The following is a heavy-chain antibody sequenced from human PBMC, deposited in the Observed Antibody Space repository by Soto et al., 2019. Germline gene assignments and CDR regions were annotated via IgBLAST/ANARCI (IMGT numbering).Heavy chain of an antibody. CDR2: ISYDESNK. V-gene: IGHV3-30-3*01. CDR3: ARGGPVGVPPDGMDV. J-gene: IGHJ6*02. Sequence: VGSLRLSCAASGFTFSSYAMHWVRQAPVKGLEWVAVISYDESNKYYADSVKGRFTISRDNSKNTLYLQMNSLRAEDTAVYYCARGGPVGVPPDGMDVWGQGTTVTVSS. CDR1: GFTFSSYA. D-gene: IGHD1-26*01.